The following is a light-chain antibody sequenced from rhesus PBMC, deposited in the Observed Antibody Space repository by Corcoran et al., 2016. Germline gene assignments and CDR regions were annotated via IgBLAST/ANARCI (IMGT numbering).Light chain of an antibody. J-gene: IGKJ3*01. Sequence: DVVMTQSPLALPITPGQPASISCRSSQSLVHSNGNTYLSWFQQKPGQPPRLLIYKVSNLYSGVPDRVSGSGAGTDFPLKISRVAAEDVGVYYCMQYTHIPFTFGPGTKLDIK. V-gene: IGKV2-65*01. CDR3: MQYTHIPFT. CDR2: KVS. CDR1: QSLVHSNGNTY.